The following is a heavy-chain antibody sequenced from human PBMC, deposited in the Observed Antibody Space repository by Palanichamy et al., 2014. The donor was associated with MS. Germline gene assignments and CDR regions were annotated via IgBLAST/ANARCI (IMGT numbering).Heavy chain of an antibody. CDR2: ISSSSSYI. J-gene: IGHJ4*02. D-gene: IGHD1-26*01. CDR3: ARYSGSYYFDY. CDR1: GFTFSSYS. V-gene: IGHV3-21*01. Sequence: EVQLVESGGGLVKPGGSLRLSCAASGFTFSSYSMNWVRQAPGKGLEWVSSISSSSSYIYYADSVKGRFTIPRDNAKNSLYLQMNSLRAEDTAVYYCARYSGSYYFDYWGQGTLVTVAS.